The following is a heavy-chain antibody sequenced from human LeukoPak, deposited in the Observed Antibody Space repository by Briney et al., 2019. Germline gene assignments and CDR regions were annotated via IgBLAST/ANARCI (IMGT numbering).Heavy chain of an antibody. CDR3: ANPPGRYCSSTSCSKAYFDY. D-gene: IGHD2-2*01. CDR2: ISGSGGST. Sequence: GGSLRLSCAASGFTFSSYAMSWVRQAPGKGLEWVSAISGSGGSTFYADSVKGRFTISRENTKNTVYLQMNSLRAENTAVYYCANPPGRYCSSTSCSKAYFDYWGQGTLVTVSS. CDR1: GFTFSSYA. J-gene: IGHJ4*02. V-gene: IGHV3-23*01.